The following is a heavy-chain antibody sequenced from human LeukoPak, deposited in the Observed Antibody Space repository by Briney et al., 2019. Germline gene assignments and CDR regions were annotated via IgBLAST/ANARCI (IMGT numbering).Heavy chain of an antibody. CDR1: GGTFSSYA. Sequence: SVKVSCKASGGTFSSYAISWVRQAPGQGLEWMGGIIPIFGTANYAQKFQGRVTITTDESTNTAYMELSSLRSEDTAVYYCASPKAGYSGSYHYYFDYWGQGTLVTVSS. D-gene: IGHD1-26*01. V-gene: IGHV1-69*05. J-gene: IGHJ4*02. CDR3: ASPKAGYSGSYHYYFDY. CDR2: IIPIFGTA.